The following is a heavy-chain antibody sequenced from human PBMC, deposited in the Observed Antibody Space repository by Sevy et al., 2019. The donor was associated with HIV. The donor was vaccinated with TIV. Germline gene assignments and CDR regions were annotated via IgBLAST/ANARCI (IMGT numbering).Heavy chain of an antibody. Sequence: SETLSLTCIVSGGPISTCTNFWGWIRQPPGKGLGWIGSIYCGGSTYYNPSLKSRVAISVDTSKNQFSLKVNSVSAADTAVYYCARGRITFFHDWGQGALVTVSS. CDR3: ARGRITFFHD. CDR2: IYCGGST. D-gene: IGHD3-16*01. J-gene: IGHJ4*02. CDR1: GGPISTCTNF. V-gene: IGHV4-39*01.